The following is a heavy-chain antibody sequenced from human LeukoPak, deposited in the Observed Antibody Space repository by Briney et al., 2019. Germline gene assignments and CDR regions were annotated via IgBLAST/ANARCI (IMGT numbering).Heavy chain of an antibody. CDR2: INHSGST. Sequence: PSETLSLTCAVYGGSFSGYYWSWIRQPPGKGLEWIGEINHSGSTNYNPSLKSRVTISVDTSKNQFSLKLSSVTAADTAVYYCARAGYSSSWYSGFAEYFQHWGQGTLVTVSS. CDR1: GGSFSGYY. J-gene: IGHJ1*01. V-gene: IGHV4-34*01. D-gene: IGHD6-13*01. CDR3: ARAGYSSSWYSGFAEYFQH.